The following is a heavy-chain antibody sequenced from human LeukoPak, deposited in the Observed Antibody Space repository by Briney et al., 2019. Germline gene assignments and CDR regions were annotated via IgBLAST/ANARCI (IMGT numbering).Heavy chain of an antibody. CDR1: GFTFSSYS. CDR2: ISSSSSYI. CDR3: ARGVRFGELILYYFEY. V-gene: IGHV3-21*01. D-gene: IGHD3-10*01. Sequence: PGGSLRLSCAASGFTFSSYSMNWVRQAPGKGLEWVSSISSSSSYIYYADSVKGRFTISRDNAKNSLYLQMNSLRAEDTAVYYCARGVRFGELILYYFEYWGQGTLVTVSS. J-gene: IGHJ4*02.